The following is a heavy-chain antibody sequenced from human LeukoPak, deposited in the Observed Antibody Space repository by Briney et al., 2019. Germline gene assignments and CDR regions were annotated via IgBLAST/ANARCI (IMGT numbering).Heavy chain of an antibody. CDR1: GGSISSYY. Sequence: PSETLSLTCTVSGGSISSYYWSWIRQPPGEELEWIGYIDYSGSTTYNPSLKSRVTISVDTSKNQFSLRLSSVTAADTAVYFCARVGSSSWWWFDPWGQRTLVTVSS. CDR3: ARVGSSSWWWFDP. V-gene: IGHV4-59*01. CDR2: IDYSGST. D-gene: IGHD6-13*01. J-gene: IGHJ5*02.